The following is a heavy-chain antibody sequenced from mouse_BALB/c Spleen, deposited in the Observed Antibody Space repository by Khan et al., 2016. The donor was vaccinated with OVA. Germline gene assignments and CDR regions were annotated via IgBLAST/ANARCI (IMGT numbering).Heavy chain of an antibody. V-gene: IGHV2-2*02. CDR2: IWSGGST. Sequence: VKLEESGPGLVQPSQSLSITCTVSGFSLTNYGVHWVRQSPGKGLEWLGLIWSGGSTDYNAAFISRLSISKDNSKSQVFFKMNSLQANDTAIYFCARNYYYDEGLAYWGQGTLVTVSA. J-gene: IGHJ3*01. CDR1: GFSLTNYG. D-gene: IGHD2-4*01. CDR3: ARNYYYDEGLAY.